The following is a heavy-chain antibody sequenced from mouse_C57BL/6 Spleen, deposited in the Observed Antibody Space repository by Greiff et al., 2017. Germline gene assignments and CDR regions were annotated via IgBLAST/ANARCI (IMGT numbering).Heavy chain of an antibody. J-gene: IGHJ2*01. D-gene: IGHD1-1*01. CDR1: GYTFTSYW. V-gene: IGHV1-55*01. CDR3: ARSPYYYGSSLDY. Sequence: VQLQQPGAELVKPGASVKMSCKASGYTFTSYWITWVKQRPGQGLEWIGDIYPGSGSTNYNEKFKSKATLTVDTSSSTAYMQLSSLTSEDSAVYYCARSPYYYGSSLDYWGQGTTLTVSS. CDR2: IYPGSGST.